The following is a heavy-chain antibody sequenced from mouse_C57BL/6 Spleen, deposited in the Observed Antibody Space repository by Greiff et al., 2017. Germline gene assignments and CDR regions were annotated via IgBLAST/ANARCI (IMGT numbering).Heavy chain of an antibody. J-gene: IGHJ3*01. Sequence: QVQLQQSGTELVKPGASVKLSCKASGYTFTSYWMHWVKQRPGQGLEWIGNINPSNGGTNYNEKFKSKATLTVDKSSSTAYMQLSSLTSEDSAVYYCARWSLLLYPFAYWGQGTLVTVSA. CDR1: GYTFTSYW. CDR2: INPSNGGT. CDR3: ARWSLLLYPFAY. V-gene: IGHV1-53*01. D-gene: IGHD2-12*01.